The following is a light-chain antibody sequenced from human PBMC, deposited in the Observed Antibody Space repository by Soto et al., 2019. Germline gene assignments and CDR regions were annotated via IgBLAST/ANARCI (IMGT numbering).Light chain of an antibody. J-gene: IGLJ2*01. CDR2: LNSDGSH. CDR3: QTWGTGPVV. CDR1: SGHSSYA. V-gene: IGLV4-69*01. Sequence: QAVVTQSPSASASLGASVKLTCTLSSGHSSYAIAWHQQQPEKGPRYLMKLNSDGSHSKGDGLPDRFSGSSSGAERYLTISSLQSEDEADYYCQTWGTGPVVFGGGTKLTVL.